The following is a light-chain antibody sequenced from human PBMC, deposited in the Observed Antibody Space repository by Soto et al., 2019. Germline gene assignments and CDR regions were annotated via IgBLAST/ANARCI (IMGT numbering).Light chain of an antibody. Sequence: DIQMTQSPSTLSGSVGDRVTITCRASQTISSWLAWYQQKPGKAPKLLIYEASTLGSGVPSRFSGSASATEFTLTISGLQPDDFATYYCQQYDSYPYTFGQGTKVDIK. CDR2: EAS. J-gene: IGKJ2*01. CDR1: QTISSW. CDR3: QQYDSYPYT. V-gene: IGKV1-5*03.